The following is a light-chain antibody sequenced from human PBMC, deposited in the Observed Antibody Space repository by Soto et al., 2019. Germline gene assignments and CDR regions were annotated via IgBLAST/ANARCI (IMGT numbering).Light chain of an antibody. V-gene: IGLV1-40*01. CDR2: GNR. J-gene: IGLJ2*01. CDR3: QAYDYSLTAVV. Sequence: QLVLTQPPSVSGAPGQRVTISCTGNNSNLGAGYDVHWYQQLPGAAPKLVVFGNRNRPSGVPERFSGSKSGTSASLAITGLQAEDEADYYCQAYDYSLTAVVFGGGTKLTVL. CDR1: NSNLGAGYD.